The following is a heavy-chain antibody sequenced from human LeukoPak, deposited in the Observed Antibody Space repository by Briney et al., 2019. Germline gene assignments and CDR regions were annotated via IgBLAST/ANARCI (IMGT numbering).Heavy chain of an antibody. Sequence: PSETLSLTCTVSGYSISSGYYWGRIRQPPGKGLEWIGSIYHSGSTYYNPSLKSRVTISVDTSKNQFSLKLSSVTAADTAVYYCASANPYCSGGSCYRPYYYYYYYMDVWGKGTTVTVSS. J-gene: IGHJ6*03. D-gene: IGHD2-15*01. CDR3: ASANPYCSGGSCYRPYYYYYYYMDV. CDR2: IYHSGST. CDR1: GYSISSGYY. V-gene: IGHV4-38-2*02.